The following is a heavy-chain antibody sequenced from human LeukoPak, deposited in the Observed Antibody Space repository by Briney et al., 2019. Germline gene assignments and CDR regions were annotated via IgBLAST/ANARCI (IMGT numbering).Heavy chain of an antibody. V-gene: IGHV3-30*04. CDR2: ISYDGIHQ. CDR1: GFTFSSYA. D-gene: IGHD4-11*01. Sequence: GGSLRLSCAASGFTFSSYAMSWVRQAPGKGLEWVASISYDGIHQYYTDSVKGRFTISRDNSKNTLYVQMNSLRAEDTAVYYCAKSFSNYFDYWGQGTLVTVSS. J-gene: IGHJ4*02. CDR3: AKSFSNYFDY.